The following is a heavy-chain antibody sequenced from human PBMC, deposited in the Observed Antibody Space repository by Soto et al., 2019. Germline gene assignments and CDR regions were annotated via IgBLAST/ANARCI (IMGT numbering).Heavy chain of an antibody. J-gene: IGHJ6*02. V-gene: IGHV4-61*01. CDR1: GGSVSSGSYY. CDR3: ARDRVNSSSNYYYGMDV. CDR2: IYYSGST. D-gene: IGHD6-6*01. Sequence: SETLSLTCTVSGGSVSSGSYYWSWIRQPPGKGLEWIGYIYYSGSTNYNPSLKSRVTISVDTSKNQFSLKLSSVTAADTAVYYCARDRVNSSSNYYYGMDVWGQGTTVTVSS.